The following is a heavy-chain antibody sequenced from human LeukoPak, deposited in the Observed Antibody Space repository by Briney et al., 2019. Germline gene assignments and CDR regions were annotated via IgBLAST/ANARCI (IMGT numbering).Heavy chain of an antibody. CDR2: INTNTGNP. J-gene: IGHJ3*02. CDR3: ARGTVAGHYYDAFDI. Sequence: ASVKVSCKASGYTFTSYAMNWVRQAPGQGLEWMGWINTNTGNPTYAQGITGRFVFSLDTSVSTAYLQISSLKAEDTAVYYCARGTVAGHYYDAFDIWGQGTMVTVSS. D-gene: IGHD6-19*01. V-gene: IGHV7-4-1*02. CDR1: GYTFTSYA.